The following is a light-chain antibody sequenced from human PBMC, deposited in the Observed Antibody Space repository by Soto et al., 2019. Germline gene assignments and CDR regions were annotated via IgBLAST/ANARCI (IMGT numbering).Light chain of an antibody. Sequence: QSALTQPASVSGSPGQSITMSCTGTSSDVGGYNFVSWYQQHPGKAPKLMIYDVTTRPSGVSNRFSGSKSGNTASLTISGLQAEDEADYYCSSYTSTLYVFGTGTKLTVL. CDR1: SSDVGGYNF. CDR3: SSYTSTLYV. V-gene: IGLV2-14*01. CDR2: DVT. J-gene: IGLJ1*01.